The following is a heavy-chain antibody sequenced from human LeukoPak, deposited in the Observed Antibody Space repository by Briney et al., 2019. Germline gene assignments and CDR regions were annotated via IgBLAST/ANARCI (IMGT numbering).Heavy chain of an antibody. CDR1: GYTFTSYY. Sequence: GASVKVSCKASGYTFTSYYMHWVRQAPGQGLEWMGIINPSGGSTSYAQKFQGRVTMTRDTSTGTVYMELSSLRSEDTAVYYCARGSTVATPGWILDYWGQGTLVTVSS. V-gene: IGHV1-46*01. J-gene: IGHJ4*02. CDR3: ARGSTVATPGWILDY. CDR2: INPSGGST. D-gene: IGHD4-23*01.